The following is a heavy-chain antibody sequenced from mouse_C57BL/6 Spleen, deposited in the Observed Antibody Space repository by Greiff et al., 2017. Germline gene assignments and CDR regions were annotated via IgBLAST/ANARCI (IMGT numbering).Heavy chain of an antibody. CDR2: FYPGSGSI. CDR3: ARHEAAMVTTAWFAY. Sequence: LVESGAELVKPGASVKLSCKASGYTFTEYTIHWVKQRSGQGLEWIGWFYPGSGSIKYNEKFKDKATLTADKSSSTVYMELSRLTSEDSAVYFCARHEAAMVTTAWFAYWGQGTLVTVSA. D-gene: IGHD2-2*01. J-gene: IGHJ3*01. V-gene: IGHV1-62-2*01. CDR1: GYTFTEYT.